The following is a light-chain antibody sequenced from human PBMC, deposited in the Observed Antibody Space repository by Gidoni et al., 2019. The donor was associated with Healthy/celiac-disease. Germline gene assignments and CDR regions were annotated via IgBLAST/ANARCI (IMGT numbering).Light chain of an antibody. CDR3: SSYASSTTLGV. CDR1: SNDVGGYSY. Sequence: QSALTQPASVSGSPGQPITISCTGSSNDVGGYSYASWYQQVPGKPPQLMIYDVSNRPSGVSDRFSGSKSGNTASLTISGLQAEDEAYYYCSSYASSTTLGVFGGGTKLTVL. J-gene: IGLJ3*02. V-gene: IGLV2-14*01. CDR2: DVS.